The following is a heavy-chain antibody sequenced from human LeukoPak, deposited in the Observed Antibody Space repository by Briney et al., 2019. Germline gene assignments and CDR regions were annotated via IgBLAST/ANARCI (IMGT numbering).Heavy chain of an antibody. J-gene: IGHJ4*02. V-gene: IGHV3-23*01. Sequence: GGSLRLSCAVSGFTFSSYAMSWVRQAPGKGLEWVSGISGSGGTTYYADSVKGRFTISRDNSKNTLYLQMNSLRAEDTAVYYCAKVGSGWYYFDYWGQGTLVTVSS. D-gene: IGHD6-19*01. CDR2: ISGSGGTT. CDR1: GFTFSSYA. CDR3: AKVGSGWYYFDY.